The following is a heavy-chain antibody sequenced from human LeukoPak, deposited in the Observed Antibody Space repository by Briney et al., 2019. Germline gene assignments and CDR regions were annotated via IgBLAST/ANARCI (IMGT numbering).Heavy chain of an antibody. Sequence: GASVKVSCKASGYTFTSYGISWVRQAPGQGLEWMGGIIPIFGTANYAQKFQGRVTITADESTSTAYMELSSLRSEDTAVYYCARDFGTGEGFDYWGQGTLVTVSS. J-gene: IGHJ4*02. D-gene: IGHD7-27*01. CDR2: IIPIFGTA. V-gene: IGHV1-69*13. CDR3: ARDFGTGEGFDY. CDR1: GYTFTSYG.